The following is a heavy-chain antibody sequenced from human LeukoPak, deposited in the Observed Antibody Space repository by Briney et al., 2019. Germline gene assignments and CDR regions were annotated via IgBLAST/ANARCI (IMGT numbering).Heavy chain of an antibody. CDR2: ISYDGSNK. D-gene: IGHD2-15*01. Sequence: GGSLRLSCAASGFTFSSYGMHWVRQAPGKGLEWVAVISYDGSNKYYADSVKGRFTISRDNSKNTLYLQMNSLRAEDTAGYYCAKRGYCSGGSCYSAEYFQHWGQGTLVTVSS. CDR1: GFTFSSYG. J-gene: IGHJ1*01. V-gene: IGHV3-30*18. CDR3: AKRGYCSGGSCYSAEYFQH.